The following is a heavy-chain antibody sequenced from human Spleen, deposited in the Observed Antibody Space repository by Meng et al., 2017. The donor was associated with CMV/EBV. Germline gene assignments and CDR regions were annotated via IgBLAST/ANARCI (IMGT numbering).Heavy chain of an antibody. Sequence: GESLKISCAASGFTFSSYAMSWVRQAPGKGLEWVSAISGSGGSTYYADSVRGRFTISRDNSKSTLHLQMNSLRAEDTALYYCAKRDSDSSSWLALDYWGQGTLVTVSS. CDR3: AKRDSDSSSWLALDY. CDR1: GFTFSSYA. CDR2: ISGSGGST. V-gene: IGHV3-23*01. J-gene: IGHJ4*02. D-gene: IGHD6-13*01.